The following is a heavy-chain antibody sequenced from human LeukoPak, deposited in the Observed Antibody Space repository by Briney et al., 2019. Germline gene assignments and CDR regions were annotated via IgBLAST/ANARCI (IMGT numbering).Heavy chain of an antibody. J-gene: IGHJ6*02. V-gene: IGHV3-21*01. D-gene: IGHD2-2*01. CDR3: ARGLPGRTHDYQYYYGMDV. Sequence: GGTLRLSSAASRVTFSSDSMSWGRESPGGGLGRGSSITSTIIDLYSADSSRGRLTISRDNAKNSLSLQMNSLRVQDTAVFYCARGLPGRTHDYQYYYGMDVWAQGTTVTLSS. CDR2: ITSTIIDL. CDR1: RVTFSSDS.